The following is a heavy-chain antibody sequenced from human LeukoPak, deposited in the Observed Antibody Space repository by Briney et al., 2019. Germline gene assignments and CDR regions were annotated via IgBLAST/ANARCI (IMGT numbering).Heavy chain of an antibody. D-gene: IGHD1-26*01. CDR2: ISCDGSNK. Sequence: GRSLRLSCAASGFTFSSYGMHWVRQAPGKGLEWVAVISCDGSNKYYADSVKGRFTISRDNSKNTLYLQMNSLRAEDTAVYYCAKSRMGAKEKSEGRFGMDVWGQGTTVTVSS. V-gene: IGHV3-30*18. CDR3: AKSRMGAKEKSEGRFGMDV. J-gene: IGHJ6*02. CDR1: GFTFSSYG.